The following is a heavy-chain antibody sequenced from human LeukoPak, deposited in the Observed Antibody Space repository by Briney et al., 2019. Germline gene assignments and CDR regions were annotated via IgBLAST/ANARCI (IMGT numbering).Heavy chain of an antibody. J-gene: IGHJ6*03. V-gene: IGHV4-34*01. Sequence: ASETLSLTCAVYGGSFSGYYWSWIRQPPGKGLEWIGEINHSGSTNYNPSLKSRVTISVDTSKNQFSLKLSSVTAADTAVYYCARLSREVPAAILIDYYYYYYYMDVWGKGTTVTISS. CDR2: INHSGST. D-gene: IGHD2-2*01. CDR3: ARLSREVPAAILIDYYYYYYYMDV. CDR1: GGSFSGYY.